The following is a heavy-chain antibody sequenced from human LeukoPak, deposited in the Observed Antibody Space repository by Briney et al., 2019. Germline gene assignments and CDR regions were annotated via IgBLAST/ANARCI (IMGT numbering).Heavy chain of an antibody. J-gene: IGHJ3*02. CDR1: GGSISSSSYY. D-gene: IGHD1-26*01. Sequence: SETLSLTCTVSGGSISSSSYYWGWIRQPPGKGLEWIGSIYYSGSTYYNPSLKSRVTISVDTSKNQFSLKLSSVTAEDTAVYYCAKDRLSGSYYDGAFDIWGQGTMVTVPS. V-gene: IGHV4-39*07. CDR3: AKDRLSGSYYDGAFDI. CDR2: IYYSGST.